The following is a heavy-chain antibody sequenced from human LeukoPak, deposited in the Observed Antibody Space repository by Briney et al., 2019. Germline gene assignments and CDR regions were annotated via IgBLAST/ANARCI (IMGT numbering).Heavy chain of an antibody. Sequence: ASVKVSCKASGYTFTSYGISWVRQAPGQGLEWMGWISAYNGNTNYAQKLQGRVTMTTDTSTSTAYMELRSLRSVDTAVYYCARTGSSWFRYYFDYWGQGTLVTVSS. CDR2: ISAYNGNT. CDR1: GYTFTSYG. D-gene: IGHD6-13*01. J-gene: IGHJ4*02. V-gene: IGHV1-18*01. CDR3: ARTGSSWFRYYFDY.